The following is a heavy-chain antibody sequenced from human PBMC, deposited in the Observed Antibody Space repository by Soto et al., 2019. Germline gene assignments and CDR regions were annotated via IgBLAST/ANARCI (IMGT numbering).Heavy chain of an antibody. V-gene: IGHV1-3*01. Sequence: ASVKVSCKASGYTFISYPIHWVRQAPGQRLECMGWINPANGDTRYSQNFQGRVTITRDTSATTAYMDLNSLTSEDTAVYYCAESGSLDYWGQGTPVTVSS. CDR1: GYTFISYP. J-gene: IGHJ4*02. D-gene: IGHD1-26*01. CDR3: AESGSLDY. CDR2: INPANGDT.